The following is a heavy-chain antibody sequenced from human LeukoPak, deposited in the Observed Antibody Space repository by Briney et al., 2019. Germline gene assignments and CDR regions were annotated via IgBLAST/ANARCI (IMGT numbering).Heavy chain of an antibody. D-gene: IGHD6-13*01. J-gene: IGHJ6*03. Sequence: GGSLRLSYAASEFTFVRYAMNWVRQAPGKGLEWVSYISSSSFKIGYADSVKGRFTISRDNSKNSLYLQMDSLRVEDTAVYYCVRDPSYGSSWYYYMDVWGKGTTVTVSS. CDR2: ISSSSFKI. V-gene: IGHV3-48*04. CDR1: EFTFVRYA. CDR3: VRDPSYGSSWYYYMDV.